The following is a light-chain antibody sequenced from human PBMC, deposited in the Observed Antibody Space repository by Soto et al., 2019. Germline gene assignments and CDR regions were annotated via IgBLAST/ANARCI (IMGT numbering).Light chain of an antibody. V-gene: IGKV3-20*01. Sequence: IVLTQSPGTLSLSPGDRATLSCRASQRVSARYLAWFHQKPGQAPRLLIFGASARATGIPDRFSGSGSGTDFTHTIDRLQPEDFAMYYCQQYSDSPPTFGQGTKLEIK. CDR3: QQYSDSPPT. CDR1: QRVSARY. J-gene: IGKJ1*01. CDR2: GAS.